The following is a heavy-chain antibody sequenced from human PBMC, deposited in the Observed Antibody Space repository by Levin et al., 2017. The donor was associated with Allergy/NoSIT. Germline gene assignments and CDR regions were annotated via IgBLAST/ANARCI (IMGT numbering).Heavy chain of an antibody. J-gene: IGHJ4*02. Sequence: PGGSLRLSCTASGFTFNDYAMSWFRQAPGKGLEWVGFIRGKGYGGTTEYAASVKGRFTISRDDSKSIAYLQMNSLKTEDTAVYYCTREPRQGYGYFDYWGQGTLVTVSS. CDR2: IRGKGYGGTT. V-gene: IGHV3-49*03. CDR3: TREPRQGYGYFDY. D-gene: IGHD4-17*01. CDR1: GFTFNDYA.